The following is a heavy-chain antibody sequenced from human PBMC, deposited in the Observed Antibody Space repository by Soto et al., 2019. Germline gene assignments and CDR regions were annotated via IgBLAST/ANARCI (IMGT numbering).Heavy chain of an antibody. CDR1: GYSFTDYH. CDR3: ARGDSTDCSNGVCSFFYNHDMDV. D-gene: IGHD2-8*01. J-gene: IGHJ6*02. V-gene: IGHV1-2*04. CDR2: INPKSGGT. Sequence: APVKVSCKASGYSFTDYHIHWVRQAPGQGLEWLGRINPKSGGTSTAQKFQGWVTMTTDTSISTASMELTRLTSDDTAIYYSARGDSTDCSNGVCSFFYNHDMDVWGQGTTVTVSS.